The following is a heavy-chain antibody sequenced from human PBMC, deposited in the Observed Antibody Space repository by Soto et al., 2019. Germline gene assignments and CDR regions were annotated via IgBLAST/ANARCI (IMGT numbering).Heavy chain of an antibody. J-gene: IGHJ4*02. V-gene: IGHV5-51*01. CDR1: GYIFSNSW. CDR3: ARHGSYGPWDYDY. D-gene: IGHD3-16*01. CDR2: IFPGDSDT. Sequence: GESLKISCKGSGYIFSNSWIGWVRQMPGKGLEWMGNIFPGDSDTRYSPSFQGQVTISADKSISTAYLQWSSLKASDTAMYYCARHGSYGPWDYDYWGQGTLVTVSS.